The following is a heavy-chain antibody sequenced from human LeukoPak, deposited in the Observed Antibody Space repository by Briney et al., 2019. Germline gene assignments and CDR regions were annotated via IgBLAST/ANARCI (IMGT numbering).Heavy chain of an antibody. Sequence: GASVKVSCKASGYTFTSYAMNWVRQAPGQGLEWMGGIIPIFGTANYAQKFQGRVTITADKSTSTVYMELSSLRSEDTAVYYCARGITGAKGKSVIDAFDIWGQGTMVTVSS. V-gene: IGHV1-69*06. CDR2: IIPIFGTA. J-gene: IGHJ3*02. CDR3: ARGITGAKGKSVIDAFDI. D-gene: IGHD1-26*01. CDR1: GYTFTSYA.